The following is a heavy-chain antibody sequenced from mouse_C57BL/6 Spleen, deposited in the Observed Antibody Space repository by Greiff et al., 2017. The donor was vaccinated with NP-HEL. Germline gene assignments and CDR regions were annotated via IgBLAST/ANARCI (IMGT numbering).Heavy chain of an antibody. Sequence: EVKLQESGAELVKPGASVKLSCTASGFNIKDYYMHRVKQRTEQGLEWIGRIDPEDGETKYAPKFQGKATITADTSSNTAYLQLSSLTSEDTAVYYCARSRLLLWYFDVWGTGTTVTVSS. CDR2: IDPEDGET. CDR1: GFNIKDYY. J-gene: IGHJ1*03. D-gene: IGHD2-3*01. V-gene: IGHV14-2*01. CDR3: ARSRLLLWYFDV.